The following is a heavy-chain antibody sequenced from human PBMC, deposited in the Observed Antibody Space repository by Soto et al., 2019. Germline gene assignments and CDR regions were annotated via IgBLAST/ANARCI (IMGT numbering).Heavy chain of an antibody. CDR3: ARGSMRYYYGSGSYLHY. J-gene: IGHJ4*02. CDR1: GFTFSSDG. D-gene: IGHD3-10*01. Sequence: LRLSCAASGFTFSSDGMHWVRQAPVNGLEWVAVIWYDGSNKYYADSVKGRFTISRDNSKNTLYLQMNSLRAEDTAVYYCARGSMRYYYGSGSYLHYWGQGTLVTVSS. V-gene: IGHV3-33*01. CDR2: IWYDGSNK.